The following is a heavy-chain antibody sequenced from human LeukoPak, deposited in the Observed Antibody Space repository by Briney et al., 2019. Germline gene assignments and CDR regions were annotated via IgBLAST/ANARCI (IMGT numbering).Heavy chain of an antibody. V-gene: IGHV1-18*01. J-gene: IGHJ4*02. CDR2: ISAYNGNT. D-gene: IGHD1-26*01. CDR1: GYTFTSYG. Sequence: ASVKVSCKASGYTFTSYGISWVRQAPGQGLEWMGWISAYNGNTNYAQKLQGRVTMTTDTSTSTAYMELRSLRSDDTAVYYCASDRASTFIVGATPIADYWGQGTLVTVSS. CDR3: ASDRASTFIVGATPIADY.